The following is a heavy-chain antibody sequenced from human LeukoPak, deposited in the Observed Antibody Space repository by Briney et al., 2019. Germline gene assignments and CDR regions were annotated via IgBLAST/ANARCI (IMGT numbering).Heavy chain of an antibody. CDR3: ARDQSGSGSYYKVLDY. V-gene: IGHV4-4*07. Sequence: SETLSLTCTVSGGSISSYYWSWIRQPAGKGLEWIGRIYTSGSTNYNPSLKSRVTMSVDTSKNQFSLKLSSVTAADTAVYYCARDQSGSGSYYKVLDYWGQGTLVTVSS. CDR2: IYTSGST. CDR1: GGSISSYY. J-gene: IGHJ4*02. D-gene: IGHD3-10*01.